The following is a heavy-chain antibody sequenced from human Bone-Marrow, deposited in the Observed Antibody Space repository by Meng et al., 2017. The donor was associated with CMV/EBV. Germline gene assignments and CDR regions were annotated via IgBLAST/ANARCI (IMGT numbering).Heavy chain of an antibody. CDR3: AKDGKPTKEGFDY. D-gene: IGHD1-26*01. CDR2: IRFDGSSK. CDR1: GFTFSSSD. V-gene: IGHV3-30*02. Sequence: GECLKISCTASGFTFSSSDLHWVRQAPGKGLEWVAYIRFDGSSKYNVDSVKGRFTISRDNSKNTLYLQMNSLRSEDTAVYYCAKDGKPTKEGFDYWGQGTLVTVSS. J-gene: IGHJ4*02.